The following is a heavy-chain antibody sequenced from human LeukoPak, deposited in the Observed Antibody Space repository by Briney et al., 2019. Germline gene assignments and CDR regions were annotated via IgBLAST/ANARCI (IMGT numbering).Heavy chain of an antibody. CDR1: GGSISSGGYY. CDR2: IYYSGST. CDR3: ARAPHDAFDI. V-gene: IGHV4-31*03. Sequence: SETLSLTCTVSGGSISSGGYYWSWIRQHPGKGLEWIGYIYYSGSTYYNPSLKSRVTISVDTSKNQFSLKLSSVTAADTAVYFLARAPHDAFDIWGQGTMVTVSS. J-gene: IGHJ3*02.